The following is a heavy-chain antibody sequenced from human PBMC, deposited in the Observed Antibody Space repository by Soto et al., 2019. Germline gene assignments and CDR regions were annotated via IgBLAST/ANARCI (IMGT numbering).Heavy chain of an antibody. V-gene: IGHV1-2*02. J-gene: IGHJ5*02. CDR3: ARGGGTILAPLT. CDR2: INPNRGAT. Sequence: ASVKVSCKASGYTFTGYFMHWVRQAPGQGLEWMGWINPNRGATKYAQKFQGRVTLSRDTSIRTAYMELSGLRSDDTAVYYCARGGGTILAPLTWGQGTLVTVSS. CDR1: GYTFTGYF. D-gene: IGHD3-3*01.